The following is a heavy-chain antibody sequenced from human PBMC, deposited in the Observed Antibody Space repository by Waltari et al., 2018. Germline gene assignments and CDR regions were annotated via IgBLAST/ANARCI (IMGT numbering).Heavy chain of an antibody. V-gene: IGHV4-59*01. Sequence: QVQLQESGPGLVKPSETLSLSCTVSGGSLINYYWSWIRQPPGQGLEWIGYVYYTGSTTYNPSLRSRVTISVDTSKYQFSLKVTSVTPADTAVYYCARGEDRFDYWGQGTLVTVSS. J-gene: IGHJ4*02. CDR2: VYYTGST. CDR3: ARGEDRFDY. CDR1: GGSLINYY.